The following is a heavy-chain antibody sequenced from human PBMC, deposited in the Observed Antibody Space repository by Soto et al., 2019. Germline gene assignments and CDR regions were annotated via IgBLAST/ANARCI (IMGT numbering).Heavy chain of an antibody. V-gene: IGHV5-51*01. D-gene: IGHD2-2*01. CDR2: IYPSDSDI. CDR3: ARQDYSNYRGGMDV. CDR1: GYSFTSHW. Sequence: GESLKISCKTSGYSFTSHWIAWVRQMPGKGLEWMGIIYPSDSDIRYRPSFQGQVTISVDKSISTAYLQWSSLKASDTATYYCARQDYSNYRGGMDVWGQGTTVTVSS. J-gene: IGHJ6*02.